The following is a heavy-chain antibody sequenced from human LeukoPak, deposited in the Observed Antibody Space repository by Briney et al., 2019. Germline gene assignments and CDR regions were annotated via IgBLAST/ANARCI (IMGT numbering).Heavy chain of an antibody. J-gene: IGHJ4*02. CDR1: GGSISSYY. D-gene: IGHD3-22*01. V-gene: IGHV4-4*07. CDR2: IYTSGST. Sequence: PSETLSLTCAVYGGSISSYYWSWIRQPAGKGLEWIGRIYTSGSTNYNPSLKSRVTMSVDTSKNQFSLKLSSVTAADTAVYYCARDLLLGSGYFFDYWGQGTLVTVSS. CDR3: ARDLLLGSGYFFDY.